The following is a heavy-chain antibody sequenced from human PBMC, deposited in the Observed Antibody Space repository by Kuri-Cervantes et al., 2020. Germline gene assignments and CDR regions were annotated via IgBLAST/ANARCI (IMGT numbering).Heavy chain of an antibody. D-gene: IGHD2-8*02. CDR1: GGSISSSSYY. CDR3: ARHVRTNTEWVGP. CDR2: IYYSGST. V-gene: IGHV4-39*01. J-gene: IGHJ5*02. Sequence: SETLSLTCTVSGGSISSSSYYWGWIRQPPGKGLEWIGSIYYSGSTYYNPSLKSRVTISVDTSKNQFSLKLSSVTAADTAVYYCARHVRTNTEWVGPWGQGTQVTVSS.